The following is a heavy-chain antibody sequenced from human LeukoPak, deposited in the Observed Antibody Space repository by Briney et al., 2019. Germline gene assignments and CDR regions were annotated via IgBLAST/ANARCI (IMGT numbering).Heavy chain of an antibody. J-gene: IGHJ4*02. CDR3: AKDRCSSTSCYPD. Sequence: GGSLRLSCAASGFTFSSYWMNWVRQAPGKGLEWVANIKEDGSEKYYVDSVKGRFTISRDNSKNTLYLQMNSLRAEDTAVYYCAKDRCSSTSCYPDWGQGTLVTVSS. V-gene: IGHV3-7*03. CDR1: GFTFSSYW. CDR2: IKEDGSEK. D-gene: IGHD2-2*01.